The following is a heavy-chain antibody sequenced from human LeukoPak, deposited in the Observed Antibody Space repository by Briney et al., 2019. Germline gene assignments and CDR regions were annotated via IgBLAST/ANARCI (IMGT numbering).Heavy chain of an antibody. CDR2: IYPSGST. J-gene: IGHJ4*02. D-gene: IGHD4-17*01. Sequence: PSETLSLTCTVSDGSISSYYWSWIRQPAGKGLEWIGRIYPSGSTNYNPSLRGRVTMSVDTSKNQFSLKLTSVTAADTAVYYCARTGGDYGDGSPFDYWGQGTLVTVSS. V-gene: IGHV4-4*07. CDR1: DGSISSYY. CDR3: ARTGGDYGDGSPFDY.